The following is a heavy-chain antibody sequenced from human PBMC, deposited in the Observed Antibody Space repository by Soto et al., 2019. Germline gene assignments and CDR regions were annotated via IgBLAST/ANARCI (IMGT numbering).Heavy chain of an antibody. V-gene: IGHV1-2*04. Sequence: ASVKVSCKASGYTFTGYYMHWVRQAPGQGLEWMGWINPNSGGTNCAQKFQGWVTMTRDTSISTAYMELSRLRSDDTAVYYCARGDVDSAMVTYYYYGMDVWGQGTTVTVSS. CDR1: GYTFTGYY. CDR2: INPNSGGT. J-gene: IGHJ6*02. CDR3: ARGDVDSAMVTYYYYGMDV. D-gene: IGHD5-18*01.